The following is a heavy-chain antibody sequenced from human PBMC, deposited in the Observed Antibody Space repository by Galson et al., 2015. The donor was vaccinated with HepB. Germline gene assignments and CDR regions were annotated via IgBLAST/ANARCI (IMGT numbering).Heavy chain of an antibody. CDR3: ARDQWVRRVSPSDY. J-gene: IGHJ4*02. CDR1: GFTFSSHG. D-gene: IGHD1-26*01. CDR2: IYFDGGQK. Sequence: SLRLSCAASGFTFSSHGMHWVRQAPGKGLEWVGIIYFDGGQKYYAESVKGRFTISRDNSKNTLFLQMDSLRVEDTAVYYCARDQWVRRVSPSDYWGQGTLVTVSS. V-gene: IGHV3-33*01.